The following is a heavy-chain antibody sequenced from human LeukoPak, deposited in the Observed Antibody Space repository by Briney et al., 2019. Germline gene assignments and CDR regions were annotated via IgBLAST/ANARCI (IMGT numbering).Heavy chain of an antibody. V-gene: IGHV3-7*01. CDR2: INQDGTEK. CDR3: ASGNYFDS. J-gene: IGHJ4*02. D-gene: IGHD2-15*01. Sequence: RAGGSLRLSCAASGFTFGTFWMSWVRQAPGKGLEWVANINQDGTEKYYVDSVKGRFTISRDNAKKSLYLQMNSLRAEDTAVYFCASGNYFDSWGQGTLVAVSS. CDR1: GFTFGTFW.